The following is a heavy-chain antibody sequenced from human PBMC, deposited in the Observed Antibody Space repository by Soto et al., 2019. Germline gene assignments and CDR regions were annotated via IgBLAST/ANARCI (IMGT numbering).Heavy chain of an antibody. Sequence: QVHLVQSGAEVKKPGASVKVSCKASGYSFTDYYMHWVRQAPGHGLEWMGWINTKTGGTNYAQRVQGRVTMTGDTSINTAYMELSRLRSDDTDVYYCARVGPTGGFDPWGQGTVVTVSS. V-gene: IGHV1-2*02. CDR2: INTKTGGT. CDR3: ARVGPTGGFDP. CDR1: GYSFTDYY. J-gene: IGHJ5*02. D-gene: IGHD1-26*01.